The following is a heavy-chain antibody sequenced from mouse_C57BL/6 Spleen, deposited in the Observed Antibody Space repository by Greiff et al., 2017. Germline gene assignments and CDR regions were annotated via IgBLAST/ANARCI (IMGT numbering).Heavy chain of an antibody. V-gene: IGHV14-3*01. CDR2: IDPANGNT. Sequence: VQLKQSVAELVRPGASVKLSCTASGFNIKNTYMHWVKQRPEQGLEWIGRIDPANGNTKYAPKFQGKATITADTSSNTAYLQLSSLTSEDTAIYYCARNSPAYYYGSSHFDYWGQGTTLTVSS. D-gene: IGHD1-1*01. J-gene: IGHJ2*01. CDR3: ARNSPAYYYGSSHFDY. CDR1: GFNIKNTY.